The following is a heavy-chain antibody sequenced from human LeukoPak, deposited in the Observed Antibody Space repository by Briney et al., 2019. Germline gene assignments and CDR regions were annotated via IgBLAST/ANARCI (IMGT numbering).Heavy chain of an antibody. CDR1: GGSISSYY. CDR2: VHYTGST. D-gene: IGHD3-10*02. J-gene: IGHJ6*03. CDR3: ARGLFGEFYYYYYVDV. V-gene: IGHV4-59*01. Sequence: SEALSLTCTVSGGSISSYYWSWIRQPPGKGLEWIGYVHYTGSTNYIPSLKSRVIISVDTSKNQLSLKLSSVTAADTAVYYCARGLFGEFYYYYYVDVWGKGTTVTVSS.